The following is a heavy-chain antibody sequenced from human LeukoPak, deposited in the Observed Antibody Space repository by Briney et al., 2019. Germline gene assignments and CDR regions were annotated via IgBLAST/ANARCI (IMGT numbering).Heavy chain of an antibody. V-gene: IGHV1-46*01. J-gene: IGHJ4*02. CDR2: INPSGGST. CDR1: GYTFTSYY. CDR3: ARDHSWYVFDY. Sequence: ASVKVSCKASGYTFTSYYMHWVRQAPGQGLEWMGIINPSGGSTSYAQKFQGRVTMTRDMSTSTVYMELSSLRSEDTDVYYCARDHSWYVFDYWGQGTLVTVSS. D-gene: IGHD6-13*01.